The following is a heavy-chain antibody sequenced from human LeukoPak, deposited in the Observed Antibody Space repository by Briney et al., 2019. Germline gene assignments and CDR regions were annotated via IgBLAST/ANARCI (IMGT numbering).Heavy chain of an antibody. Sequence: GGSLRLSCAASGFTFDHYLMSWVRQAPGKGLEWVAVISYDGSNKYYADSVKGRFTISRDNSKNTLYLQMNSLRAEDTAVYYCAGGYCSGGSCYYFDYWGQGTLVTVSS. CDR1: GFTFDHYL. CDR3: AGGYCSGGSCYYFDY. J-gene: IGHJ4*02. D-gene: IGHD2-15*01. CDR2: ISYDGSNK. V-gene: IGHV3-30-3*01.